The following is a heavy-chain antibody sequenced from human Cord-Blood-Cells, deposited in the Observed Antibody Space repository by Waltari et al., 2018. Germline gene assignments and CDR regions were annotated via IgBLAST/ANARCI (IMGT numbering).Heavy chain of an antibody. V-gene: IGHV1-24*01. CDR3: ATVMYSNYGRSVPLQY. D-gene: IGHD4-4*01. CDR1: GYTLPELS. J-gene: IGHJ4*02. Sequence: QVQLVQSGAGVKKPGASVKVSCQVPGYTLPELSIHWVRTGHGKGLEWTGGFGPEDGEPIYGPKFQGRDTMTEDTSTDRAYMELSSLASENRAVYYCATVMYSNYGRSVPLQYWGQGTLVTVSS. CDR2: FGPEDGEP.